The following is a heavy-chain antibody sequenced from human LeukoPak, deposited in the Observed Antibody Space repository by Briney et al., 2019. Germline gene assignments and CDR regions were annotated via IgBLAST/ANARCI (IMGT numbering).Heavy chain of an antibody. CDR1: GFTLSSYG. V-gene: IGHV3-30*18. J-gene: IGHJ4*02. Sequence: GGSLRLSCAASGFTLSSYGMHWVRQAPGKGLEWMAVITYDGSNKYYADSVKGRFTISRDNSKNTLYLQMNSLRAEDTAVYYCAKDKSSSLDYWGQGTLVTVSS. CDR3: AKDKSSSLDY. CDR2: ITYDGSNK. D-gene: IGHD6-13*01.